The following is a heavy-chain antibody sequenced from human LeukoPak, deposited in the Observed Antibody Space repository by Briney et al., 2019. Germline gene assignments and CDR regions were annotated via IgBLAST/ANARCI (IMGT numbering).Heavy chain of an antibody. Sequence: SETLSLTCTVSGGSISSSSYYWGWIRQPPGKGLEWIGSIYYSGSTYYNPSLKSRVTISVDTSKNQFSLKLSSATAADTAVYYCARLTSGYYMDVWGKGTTVTISS. CDR3: ARLTSGYYMDV. J-gene: IGHJ6*03. V-gene: IGHV4-39*01. D-gene: IGHD6-25*01. CDR1: GGSISSSSYY. CDR2: IYYSGST.